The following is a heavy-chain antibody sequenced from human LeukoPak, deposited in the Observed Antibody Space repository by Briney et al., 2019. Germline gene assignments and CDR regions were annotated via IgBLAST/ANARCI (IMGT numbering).Heavy chain of an antibody. CDR1: GFTFSSYA. J-gene: IGHJ4*02. D-gene: IGHD5-18*01. Sequence: GGSLRLSCAASGFTFSSYAMSWVRQAPGKGLEWVSAISGSGGSTYYADSVKGRFTISRGNSKNTLYLQMNSLRAEDTAVYYCAKGNSGYSYGYEFDYWGQGTLVTVSS. V-gene: IGHV3-23*01. CDR3: AKGNSGYSYGYEFDY. CDR2: ISGSGGST.